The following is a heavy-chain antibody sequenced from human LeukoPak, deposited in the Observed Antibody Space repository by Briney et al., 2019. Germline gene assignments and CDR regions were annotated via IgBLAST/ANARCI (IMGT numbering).Heavy chain of an antibody. Sequence: KASETLSLTCTVSGGSISSYYWSWIRQPPGKGLEWIGYIYYSGSTNYNPSLKSRVTISVDTSKNQFSLKLSSVTAAGTAVYYCARQGIAVAGTPLDNWFDPWGQGTLVTVSS. CDR3: ARQGIAVAGTPLDNWFDP. J-gene: IGHJ5*02. CDR1: GGSISSYY. V-gene: IGHV4-59*08. D-gene: IGHD6-19*01. CDR2: IYYSGST.